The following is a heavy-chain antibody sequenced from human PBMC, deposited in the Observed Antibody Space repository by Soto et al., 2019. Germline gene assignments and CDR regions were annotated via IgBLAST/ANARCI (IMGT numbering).Heavy chain of an antibody. D-gene: IGHD3-16*01. V-gene: IGHV1-18*01. Sequence: GAEVKKPGASVKVSCKASGYSFTRYGISWVRQAPGQGLEWMGWISGYNANTNYPENLQGRVTMTTDTSTSTAYMEVRNLISDATAVYYCARMGDVPYYYYGLDVWGQGTTVTVSS. CDR3: ARMGDVPYYYYGLDV. CDR2: ISGYNANT. J-gene: IGHJ6*02. CDR1: GYSFTRYG.